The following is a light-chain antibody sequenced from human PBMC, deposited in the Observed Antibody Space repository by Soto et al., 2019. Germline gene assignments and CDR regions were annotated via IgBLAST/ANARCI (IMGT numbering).Light chain of an antibody. Sequence: DIQMTQSPSYLAESVGDRFTITCRASQSISSYLNWYQKKPGKAPKLLIYAASSLQSGVPSRFSGSGYGTDLTITISSLQNEDFATYYCQQSYSTTRTFGHGTRLEIK. CDR2: AAS. CDR3: QQSYSTTRT. V-gene: IGKV1-39*01. J-gene: IGKJ5*01. CDR1: QSISSY.